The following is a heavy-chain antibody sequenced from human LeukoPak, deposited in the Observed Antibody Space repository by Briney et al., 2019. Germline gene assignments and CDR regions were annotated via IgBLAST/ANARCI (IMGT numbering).Heavy chain of an antibody. CDR2: ISGSGGST. CDR3: AELGITMIGGV. CDR1: GFTFSSYA. J-gene: IGHJ6*04. D-gene: IGHD3-10*02. V-gene: IGHV3-23*01. Sequence: PGGSLRLSCAASGFTFSSYAMSWVRQAPGKGLEWVSAISGSGGSTYYADPVKGRFTISRDNAKSSLYLQMNSLRAEDTAVYYCAELGITMIGGVWGKGTTVTISS.